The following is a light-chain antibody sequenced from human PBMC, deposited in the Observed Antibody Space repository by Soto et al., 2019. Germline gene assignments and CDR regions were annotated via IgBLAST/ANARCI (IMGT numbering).Light chain of an antibody. CDR3: SSYSTTNILV. V-gene: IGLV2-14*03. CDR2: DVN. J-gene: IGLJ1*01. Sequence: QSALPQPASVSGSPGQSITISCTGTSGDVGGYEHVSWYQQHPGRAPKLILYDVNNRPSGVSNHFSGSKSGNTASLVISGLQANDEADYYCSSYSTTNILVFGSGTKLTVL. CDR1: SGDVGGYEH.